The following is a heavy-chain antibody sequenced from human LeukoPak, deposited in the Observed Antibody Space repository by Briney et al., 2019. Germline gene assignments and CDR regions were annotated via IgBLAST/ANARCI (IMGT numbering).Heavy chain of an antibody. V-gene: IGHV4-59*01. D-gene: IGHD1-26*01. CDR3: ARSKIVGATPFDY. CDR2: IYYSGST. CDR1: GGSISSYY. J-gene: IGHJ4*02. Sequence: NSSETLSLTCTVSGGSISSYYWSWIRQPPGKGLEWIGYIYYSGSTNYNPSLKSRVTISVDTSKNQFSLKLSSVTAADTAVCYCARSKIVGATPFDYWGQGTLVTVSS.